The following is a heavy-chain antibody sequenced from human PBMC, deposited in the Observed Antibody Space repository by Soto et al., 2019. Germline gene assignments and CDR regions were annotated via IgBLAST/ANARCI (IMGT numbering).Heavy chain of an antibody. Sequence: QVQLVQSGAEVKKPGASVKLSCKASGYTFTSYYIHWVRQAPGQGLEWMGTFIPSTGTTDFAQNFRGRITMTRDASTSTVYVEVSSLRAEDTAVYRCARGKAYGMDVWGQGTTVTVSS. CDR3: ARGKAYGMDV. J-gene: IGHJ6*02. CDR2: FIPSTGTT. V-gene: IGHV1-46*01. CDR1: GYTFTSYY.